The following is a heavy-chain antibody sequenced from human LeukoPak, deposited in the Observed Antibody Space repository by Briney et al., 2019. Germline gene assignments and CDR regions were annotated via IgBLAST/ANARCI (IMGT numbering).Heavy chain of an antibody. D-gene: IGHD2-2*02. CDR3: ARVPGPYTTSRFDY. Sequence: GASVRVSCKTSGYTFTGYYLHWVRQAPGQGLEWMGRIDPDSGGTHHAQKFQVRVTVTRDTSITTVYMELSGLTSDDTAVYYCARVPGPYTTSRFDYWGQGTLVTVSS. CDR1: GYTFTGYY. J-gene: IGHJ4*02. CDR2: IDPDSGGT. V-gene: IGHV1-2*02.